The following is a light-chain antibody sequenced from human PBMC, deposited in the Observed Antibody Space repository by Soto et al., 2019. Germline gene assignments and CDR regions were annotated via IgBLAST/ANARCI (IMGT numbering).Light chain of an antibody. CDR3: QQSNSSPYT. V-gene: IGKV1-39*01. CDR2: AAY. CDR1: KSISSY. Sequence: DIRMTQSPSSLSASVGDRVNITCRASKSISSYLNWYQHKPGTAPKLLIYAAYRLQSGVPSMFTGSGSRTDFTLTISSLQPEDFATYFCQQSNSSPYTFGQGTRLEIK. J-gene: IGKJ2*01.